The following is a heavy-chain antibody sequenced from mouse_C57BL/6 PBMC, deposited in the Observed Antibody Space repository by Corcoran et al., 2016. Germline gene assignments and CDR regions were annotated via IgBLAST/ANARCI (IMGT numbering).Heavy chain of an antibody. Sequence: QIQLVQSGPELKKPGETVKISCKASGYTFTTYGMSWVKQAPGKGLKWMGWINTYSGVPTYADDFKGRFAFSLETSASTAYLQINNLKNEDTATYFCARSGYSHAMDYWGQGTSVTVSS. CDR1: GYTFTTYG. CDR2: INTYSGVP. CDR3: ARSGYSHAMDY. J-gene: IGHJ4*01. V-gene: IGHV9-3*01. D-gene: IGHD2-3*01.